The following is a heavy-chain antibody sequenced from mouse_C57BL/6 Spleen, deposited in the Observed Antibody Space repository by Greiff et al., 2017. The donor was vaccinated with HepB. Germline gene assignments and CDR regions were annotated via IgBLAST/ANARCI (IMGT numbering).Heavy chain of an antibody. CDR2: ITHSGET. Sequence: VKLQESGPGLVKPSQSLFLTCSITGFPITSGYYWIWIRQSPGKPLEWMGYITHSGETFYNPSLQSPISITRETSKNQFFLQLNSVTTEDTAMYYCAGDITTVVAPFAYWGQGTLVTVSA. D-gene: IGHD1-1*01. V-gene: IGHV12-3*01. CDR3: AGDITTVVAPFAY. CDR1: GFPITSGYY. J-gene: IGHJ3*01.